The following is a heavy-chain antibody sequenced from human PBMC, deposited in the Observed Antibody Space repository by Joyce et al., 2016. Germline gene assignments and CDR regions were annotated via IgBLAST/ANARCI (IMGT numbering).Heavy chain of an antibody. CDR3: ARTGGSYYDYYYYGLDV. V-gene: IGHV3-74*01. CDR1: GFTFSMYW. J-gene: IGHJ6*02. D-gene: IGHD1-26*01. Sequence: EVQLVESGGGLVQPGGSLRLSCTASGFTFSMYWMHWVRQVSGKGLVWVSHISSDESSTSYADSVKGRFTISRDNAKNTLYLHMNSLRTEDTAVYYCARTGGSYYDYYYYGLDVWGQGTTVIVSS. CDR2: ISSDESST.